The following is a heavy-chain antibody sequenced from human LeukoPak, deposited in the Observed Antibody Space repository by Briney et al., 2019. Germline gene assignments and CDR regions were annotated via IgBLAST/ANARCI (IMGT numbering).Heavy chain of an antibody. V-gene: IGHV3-13*05. Sequence: GGSLRLSCAASGFTFSSPDMHWLRQTTGKGLEWVSGIGTAGDPYYLDSVKGRFTISRENAKNSLYLQMNSLRAGDTAVYYCARSRTLWGAFDIWGQGTMVTVSS. CDR3: ARSRTLWGAFDI. D-gene: IGHD2-21*01. CDR1: GFTFSSPD. J-gene: IGHJ3*02. CDR2: IGTAGDP.